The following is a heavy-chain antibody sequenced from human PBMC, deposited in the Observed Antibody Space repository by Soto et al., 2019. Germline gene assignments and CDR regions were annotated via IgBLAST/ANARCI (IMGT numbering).Heavy chain of an antibody. CDR3: AKDRVGAKRGYCISTSCSQGAFDI. Sequence: GGSLRLSCAASGFMFSNYAMHWVRQAPGKGLEWVAVISYDGSKKYHVESVKGRFTISRDNSKNTLYLQMNSLRAEDTALYYCAKDRVGAKRGYCISTSCSQGAFDIWGQGTLVTVSS. D-gene: IGHD2-2*01. CDR2: ISYDGSKK. V-gene: IGHV3-30*18. CDR1: GFMFSNYA. J-gene: IGHJ4*02.